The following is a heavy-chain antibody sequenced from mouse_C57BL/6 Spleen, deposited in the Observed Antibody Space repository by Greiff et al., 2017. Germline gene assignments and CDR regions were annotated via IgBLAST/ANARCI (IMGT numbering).Heavy chain of an antibody. V-gene: IGHV5-4*03. CDR1: GFTFSSYA. CDR2: ISDGGSYT. Sequence: DVKLVESGGGLVKPGGSLKLSCAASGFTFSSYAMSWVRQTPEKRLEWVATISDGGSYTYYPDNVKGRFTISRDNAKNNLYLQMSHLKSEDTAMYYCARLSYDYDGRGAMDYWGQGTSVTVSS. D-gene: IGHD2-4*01. CDR3: ARLSYDYDGRGAMDY. J-gene: IGHJ4*01.